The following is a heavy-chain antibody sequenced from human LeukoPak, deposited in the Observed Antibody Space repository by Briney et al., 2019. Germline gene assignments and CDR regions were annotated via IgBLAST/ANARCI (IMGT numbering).Heavy chain of an antibody. J-gene: IGHJ4*02. D-gene: IGHD3-22*01. CDR1: GFIFSSYA. CDR2: ISDSGGST. CDR3: AKRVSYDSSGYPLDS. Sequence: GGSLRLSCAASGFIFSSYAMSWVRQAPGKGLERVAGISDSGGSTSYVDSVKGRFTISRDNSKNTLYLQMNSLRPEDTAVYYCAKRVSYDSSGYPLDSWGQGTLVTVSS. V-gene: IGHV3-23*01.